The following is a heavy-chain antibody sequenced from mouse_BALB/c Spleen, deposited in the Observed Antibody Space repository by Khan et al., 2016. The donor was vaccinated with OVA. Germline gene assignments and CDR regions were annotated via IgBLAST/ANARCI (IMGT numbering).Heavy chain of an antibody. CDR3: AGNSYCDDFTY. D-gene: IGHD2-12*01. Sequence: QVQLQQPGPGLVQPSQSLSITCTVSGFSLTTYGIHWVRQSPGKGLEWLGVIWSGGSTDYNAPFISRLSISKDNSKSQVFFKMNSLQADDTAIYYCAGNSYCDDFTYWGQGTVVTVSA. V-gene: IGHV2-2*01. CDR2: IWSGGST. J-gene: IGHJ3*01. CDR1: GFSLTTYG.